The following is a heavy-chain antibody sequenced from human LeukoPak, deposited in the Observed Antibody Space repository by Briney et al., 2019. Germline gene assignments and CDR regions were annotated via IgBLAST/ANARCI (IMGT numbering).Heavy chain of an antibody. CDR2: ISPGGDAV. CDR1: GFIFSDYH. CDR3: SGGRDIAVAGPGGYFDF. V-gene: IGHV3-11*01. Sequence: GGSLRLSCAASGFIFSDYHMSWIRQAPGKGLEWVSYISPGGDAVYFADSVKGRFTISRDNAKNSLFLQMSSLTAEDTAAYYCSGGRDIAVAGPGGYFDFWGQGSLVTVSS. J-gene: IGHJ4*02. D-gene: IGHD6-19*01.